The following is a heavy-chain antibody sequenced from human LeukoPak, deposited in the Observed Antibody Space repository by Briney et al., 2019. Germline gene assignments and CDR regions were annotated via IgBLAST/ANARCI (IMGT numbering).Heavy chain of an antibody. Sequence: GGSLRHSCAASGFTFDDYAMHWVRQAPGKGLEWVSGISWNSGSIGYADSVKGRFTISRDNAKNSLYLQMNSLRAEDTALYYCAKDKSGSGWYFDYWGQGTLVTVSS. CDR2: ISWNSGSI. CDR1: GFTFDDYA. D-gene: IGHD6-19*01. CDR3: AKDKSGSGWYFDY. V-gene: IGHV3-9*01. J-gene: IGHJ4*02.